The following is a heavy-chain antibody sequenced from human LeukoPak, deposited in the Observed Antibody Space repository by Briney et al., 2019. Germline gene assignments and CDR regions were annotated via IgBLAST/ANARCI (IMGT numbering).Heavy chain of an antibody. CDR3: VRERIYYSDLAYKERENFDP. D-gene: IGHD1-26*01. Sequence: GGSLRLSCAASGFNFSLYWMHWVRQGPGKRLMSVSRLNEDGSTADYADSVKGRFTMSRDNAKGKVFLEMRGLTVEDTAIYFCVRERIYYSDLAYKERENFDPWGRGTLVTVSS. J-gene: IGHJ5*02. CDR1: GFNFSLYW. V-gene: IGHV3-74*01. CDR2: LNEDGSTA.